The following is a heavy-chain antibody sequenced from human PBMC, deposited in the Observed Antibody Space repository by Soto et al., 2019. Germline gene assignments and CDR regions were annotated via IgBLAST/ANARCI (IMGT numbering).Heavy chain of an antibody. D-gene: IGHD3-3*01. CDR1: GFTFISDS. Sequence: GGSLRLSCAASGFTFISDSMNWVLQAPGKGLEWVSSISSSSSYIYYADSVKGRFTISRDNAKNSLYLQMNSLRAEDTAVYYCASTIFGVVRKLDAFDIWGQGTMVTV. CDR2: ISSSSSYI. J-gene: IGHJ3*02. V-gene: IGHV3-21*01. CDR3: ASTIFGVVRKLDAFDI.